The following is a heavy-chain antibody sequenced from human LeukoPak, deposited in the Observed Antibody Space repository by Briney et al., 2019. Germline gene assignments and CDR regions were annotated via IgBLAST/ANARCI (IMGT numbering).Heavy chain of an antibody. Sequence: SETLSLTRTVSGGSISSSSYYWGWIRQPPGKGLVWLGSIYYSGSTYYNPSLKSRVTISVDTSKNQFPLKLSSVTAAETAVYYCVRTGTTYWFVPWGQGTLVTVSS. CDR3: VRTGTTYWFVP. CDR2: IYYSGST. D-gene: IGHD1-7*01. CDR1: GGSISSSSYY. V-gene: IGHV4-39*01. J-gene: IGHJ5*02.